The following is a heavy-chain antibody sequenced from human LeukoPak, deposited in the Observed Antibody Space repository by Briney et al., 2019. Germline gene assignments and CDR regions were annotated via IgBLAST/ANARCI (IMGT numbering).Heavy chain of an antibody. CDR1: GFTFSNAW. Sequence: GGSLRLSCAASGFTFSNAWMSWVRQAPGKGLEWVGRIKSKTDGGTTDYAAPVKGRFTISRDDPKNTLYLQMNSLKTEDTAVYYCTTSMGYFDWLLFDYWGQGTLVTVSS. CDR2: IKSKTDGGTT. D-gene: IGHD3-9*01. J-gene: IGHJ4*02. V-gene: IGHV3-15*01. CDR3: TTSMGYFDWLLFDY.